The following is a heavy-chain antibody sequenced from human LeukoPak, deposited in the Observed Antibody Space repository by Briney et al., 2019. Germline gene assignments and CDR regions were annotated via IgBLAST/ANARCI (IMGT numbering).Heavy chain of an antibody. CDR1: GFTFSDYY. V-gene: IGHV3-11*01. Sequence: PGGSLRLSCAASGFTFSDYYMNWIRQAPGKGLEWVSYISSSGSTIYYADSVKGRFTISRDNAKNSLYLQINSLRAEDTAVYYCARDHRIAVAYFDYWGQGTLVTVSS. D-gene: IGHD6-19*01. CDR2: ISSSGSTI. J-gene: IGHJ4*02. CDR3: ARDHRIAVAYFDY.